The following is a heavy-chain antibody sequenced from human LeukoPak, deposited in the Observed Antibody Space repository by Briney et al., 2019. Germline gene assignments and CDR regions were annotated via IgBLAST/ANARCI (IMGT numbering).Heavy chain of an antibody. CDR1: GYTFTSYA. CDR2: INTNTGNP. CDR3: ARDESRIYYYDSSPPAFDI. Sequence: ASVKVSCKASGYTFTSYAMNWVRQAPGQGLEWMGWINTNTGNPTYAQGFTGRFVFSLDTSVSTAYLQISSLKAEDTAVYYCARDESRIYYYDSSPPAFDIWGQGTMVTVSS. D-gene: IGHD3-22*01. J-gene: IGHJ3*02. V-gene: IGHV7-4-1*02.